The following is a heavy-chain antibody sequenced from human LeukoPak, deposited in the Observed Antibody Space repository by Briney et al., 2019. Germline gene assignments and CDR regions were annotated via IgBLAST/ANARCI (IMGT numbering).Heavy chain of an antibody. J-gene: IGHJ4*02. CDR3: ARGTPPHSVAAQGPPLNYFDY. CDR1: GDSVSSNSAT. D-gene: IGHD6-19*01. V-gene: IGHV6-1*01. Sequence: SQTLSLTCAISGDSVSSNSATWNWIRQSPSRGLEWLGRTYYKSKWYNDYAVSVKSRITINPDTSKNQFSLKLSSVTAADTAVYYCARGTPPHSVAAQGPPLNYFDYWGQGTLVTVSS. CDR2: TYYKSKWYN.